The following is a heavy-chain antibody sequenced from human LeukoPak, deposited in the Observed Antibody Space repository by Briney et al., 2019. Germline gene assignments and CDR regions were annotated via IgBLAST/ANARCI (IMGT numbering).Heavy chain of an antibody. J-gene: IGHJ5*02. Sequence: GGSLRLSCAASGFTVSGNYMNWVRQAPGKGLEWVSIIFGAGNTYYADSVKGRFTIPRDTSKNTLYLQMDSLRTEDTAVYYCARGELVYNWFDPWGQGTLVTVSS. CDR1: GFTVSGNY. D-gene: IGHD6-13*01. CDR2: IFGAGNT. CDR3: ARGELVYNWFDP. V-gene: IGHV3-66*01.